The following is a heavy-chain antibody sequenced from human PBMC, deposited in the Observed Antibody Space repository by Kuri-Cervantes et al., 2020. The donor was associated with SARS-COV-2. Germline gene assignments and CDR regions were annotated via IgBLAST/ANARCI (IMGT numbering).Heavy chain of an antibody. J-gene: IGHJ6*03. CDR3: TTGYDFWSGYYRFDYYYYYVDV. D-gene: IGHD3-3*01. Sequence: LSLTCAASGFTFSSYAMHWVRQAPGKGLEWVAVISYDGSNKYYADSVKGRFTITRDNSKNTLYLQMNSLRAEDTAVYYCTTGYDFWSGYYRFDYYYYYVDVWGKGTTVTVSS. CDR1: GFTFSSYA. CDR2: ISYDGSNK. V-gene: IGHV3-30-3*01.